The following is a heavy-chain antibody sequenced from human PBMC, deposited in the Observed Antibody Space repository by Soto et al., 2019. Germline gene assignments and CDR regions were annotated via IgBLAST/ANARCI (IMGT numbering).Heavy chain of an antibody. CDR3: AAGYIVPAATDYYYMDV. V-gene: IGHV1-58*02. Sequence: SVKVSCKASGFTFTSSAMQWVRQARGQRLEWIGWIVVGSGNTNYAQKFQERVTITRDMSTSTAYMELSSLRSEDTAVYYCAAGYIVPAATDYYYMDVWGKGTTVTVSS. CDR2: IVVGSGNT. D-gene: IGHD2-2*01. J-gene: IGHJ6*03. CDR1: GFTFTSSA.